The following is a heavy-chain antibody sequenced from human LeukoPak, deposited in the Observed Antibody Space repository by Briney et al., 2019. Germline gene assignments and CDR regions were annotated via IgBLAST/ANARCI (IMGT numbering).Heavy chain of an antibody. J-gene: IGHJ4*01. CDR3: ARQYRDGGFYYGYYFDY. Sequence: SETLSLTCAVYGGSFSGYYWSWTRQPPGKGLEWIGEINHSGSTNYNPSLKSRVTISVDTSKNQFSLKLSSVTAADTAVYYCARQYRDGGFYYGYYFDYWGPGILVTVSS. CDR2: INHSGST. V-gene: IGHV4-34*01. D-gene: IGHD3-22*01. CDR1: GGSFSGYY.